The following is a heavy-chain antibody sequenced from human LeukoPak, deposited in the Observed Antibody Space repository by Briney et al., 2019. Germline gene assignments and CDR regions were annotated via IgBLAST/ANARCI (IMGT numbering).Heavy chain of an antibody. D-gene: IGHD3-10*01. J-gene: IGHJ4*02. V-gene: IGHV1-2*02. CDR2: INPSSGGT. CDR3: ARESRASMVRGVIIKGPLGY. Sequence: ASVKVSCKASGYTFTGYYMHWVRQAPGQGLEWMGWINPSSGGTNYAQKFQGRVTMTRDTSISTAYMELSRLRSDDTAVYYCARESRASMVRGVIIKGPLGYWGQGTLVTVSS. CDR1: GYTFTGYY.